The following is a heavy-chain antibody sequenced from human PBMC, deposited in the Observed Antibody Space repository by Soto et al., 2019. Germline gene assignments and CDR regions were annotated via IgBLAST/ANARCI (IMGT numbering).Heavy chain of an antibody. J-gene: IGHJ4*02. CDR1: GGFVTSYY. D-gene: IGHD4-17*01. Sequence: SETLSLTCSVSGGFVTSYYWSWIRQPPGKGLEWIGYIFHSGGTNYNPSLLGRVTISADTSKSQFSLRLDSVTAADTAVYYCARFAASTVSFDSWGQGALVTVS. CDR2: IFHSGGT. CDR3: ARFAASTVSFDS. V-gene: IGHV4-59*02.